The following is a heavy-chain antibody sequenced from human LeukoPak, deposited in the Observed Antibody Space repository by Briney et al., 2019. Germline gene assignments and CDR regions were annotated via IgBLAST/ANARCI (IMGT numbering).Heavy chain of an antibody. D-gene: IGHD3-3*01. CDR2: MYYSGRT. CDR1: GGSISSYY. Sequence: MASETLFLTCTVSGGSISSYYWSWIRQPPGKGLEWIGYMYYSGRTNYNPSLKSRVTISINTSKNQLSLRLSSVTAADTAVYYCARGSDYGDYWGQGTLVTVSS. CDR3: ARGSDYGDY. J-gene: IGHJ4*02. V-gene: IGHV4-59*01.